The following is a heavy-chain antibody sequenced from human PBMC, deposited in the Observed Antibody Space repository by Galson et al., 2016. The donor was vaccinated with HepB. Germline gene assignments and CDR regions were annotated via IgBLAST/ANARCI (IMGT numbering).Heavy chain of an antibody. Sequence: SLRLSCATSGFTFTRYNMNWVRQAPGKGLGWVSSISSGSSYIYYAASVKGRFTISRDNVKKSLYLQMNSLRPEDTAVYYCARVREQQLLDAFDIWGQGTMVTVSS. CDR2: ISSGSSYI. CDR1: GFTFTRYN. D-gene: IGHD6-13*01. J-gene: IGHJ3*02. V-gene: IGHV3-21*01. CDR3: ARVREQQLLDAFDI.